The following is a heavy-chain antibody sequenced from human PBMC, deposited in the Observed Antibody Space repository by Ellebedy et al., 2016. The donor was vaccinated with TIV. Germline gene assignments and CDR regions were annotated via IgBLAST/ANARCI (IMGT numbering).Heavy chain of an antibody. Sequence: MPSETLSLTCTVSGDSINGYYWSWIRQPPGKGLEYIGHIYYIGTTNYNPSLKNRVTISVDTSKNQVSLKLRSLTAADTAVYFCARQGPYDFDLDYWGQGILVTVSS. D-gene: IGHD3-3*01. CDR1: GDSINGYY. CDR3: ARQGPYDFDLDY. CDR2: IYYIGTT. J-gene: IGHJ4*02. V-gene: IGHV4-59*08.